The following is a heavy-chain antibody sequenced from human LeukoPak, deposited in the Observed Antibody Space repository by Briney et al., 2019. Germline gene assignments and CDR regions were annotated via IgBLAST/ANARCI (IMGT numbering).Heavy chain of an antibody. Sequence: GGSLGLSCAASGIIFSNYAMTWVRQAPGKGLEWVSVISGSGGSTYYADSVKGRFTISRDNSKDTLYLQMNSLRAEDTAVYYCAREGYGIAVAGEKRYYYYGMDVWGQGTTVTVSS. V-gene: IGHV3-23*01. CDR3: AREGYGIAVAGEKRYYYYGMDV. J-gene: IGHJ6*02. CDR2: ISGSGGST. CDR1: GIIFSNYA. D-gene: IGHD6-19*01.